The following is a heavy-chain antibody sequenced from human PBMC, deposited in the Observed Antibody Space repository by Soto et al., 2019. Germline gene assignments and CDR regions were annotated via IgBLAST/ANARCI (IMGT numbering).Heavy chain of an antibody. CDR2: INHSGST. CDR3: ARGKGTVTTYYYYGMDV. CDR1: GGSFSGYY. J-gene: IGHJ6*02. Sequence: SETLSLTCAVYGGSFSGYYWSWIRQPPGKGLEWIGEINHSGSTNYNPSLKSRVTISVDTSKNQFSPKLSSVTAADTAVYYCARGKGTVTTYYYYGMDVWGQGTTVTVSS. D-gene: IGHD4-4*01. V-gene: IGHV4-34*01.